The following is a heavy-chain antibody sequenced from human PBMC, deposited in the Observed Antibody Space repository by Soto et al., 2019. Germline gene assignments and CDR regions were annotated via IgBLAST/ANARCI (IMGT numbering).Heavy chain of an antibody. J-gene: IGHJ6*02. CDR1: RGSISNYY. D-gene: IGHD1-20*01. CDR3: ARGPGTDITPYYYYGMDV. Sequence: NPSETLSLTCTVSRGSISNYYWSWIRQPPGKGLEWIGYIYYNGNTKYNPSLKSRVTISIDTSKKQFSLKVSSLTAADTAVYYCARGPGTDITPYYYYGMDVWGQGTMVTVSS. V-gene: IGHV4-59*01. CDR2: IYYNGNT.